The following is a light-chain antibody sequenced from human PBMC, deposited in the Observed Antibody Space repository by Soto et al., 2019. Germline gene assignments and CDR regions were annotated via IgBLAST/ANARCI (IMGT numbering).Light chain of an antibody. CDR1: QSLQHSDGKTY. CDR2: EVS. J-gene: IGKJ2*01. V-gene: IGKV2D-29*01. Sequence: DIMLTQTPLFLSVTPGQPASISCRSTQSLQHSDGKTYFYWFLHKASQPPQLLIYEVSNRFSGVADRLGGRWSGTDFTLKISRVDADDVGIYYCMQSIKLPYTFGQGTKVDIK. CDR3: MQSIKLPYT.